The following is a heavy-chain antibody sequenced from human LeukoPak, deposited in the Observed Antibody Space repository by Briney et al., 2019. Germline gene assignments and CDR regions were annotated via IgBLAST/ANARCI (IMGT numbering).Heavy chain of an antibody. V-gene: IGHV1-18*01. CDR3: ARDFSPVHRGEVSYH. Sequence: ASVKVSCKASGYTFTNYGISWVRQAPGQGLEWMGWISAYNGNTNSAQKFQGRVTMTTDTSTNTAYMELRSLRSDDTAVYYCARDFSPVHRGEVSYHWGQGTLVTVS. CDR1: GYTFTNYG. J-gene: IGHJ5*02. CDR2: ISAYNGNT. D-gene: IGHD3-10*01.